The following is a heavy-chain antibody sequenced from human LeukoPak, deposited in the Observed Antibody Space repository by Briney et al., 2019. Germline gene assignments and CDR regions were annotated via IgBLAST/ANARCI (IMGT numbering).Heavy chain of an antibody. CDR3: ASWIAVAGKGDY. V-gene: IGHV3-21*01. D-gene: IGHD6-19*01. CDR2: ISGSSSYI. J-gene: IGHJ4*02. CDR1: GFTFSSYS. Sequence: PGGSLRLSCAASGFTFSSYSMNWVRQAPRKGLEWVSSISGSSSYIYYADSVKGRFTISRDNAKNSLYLQMNSLRAEDTAVYYCASWIAVAGKGDYWGQGTLVTVSS.